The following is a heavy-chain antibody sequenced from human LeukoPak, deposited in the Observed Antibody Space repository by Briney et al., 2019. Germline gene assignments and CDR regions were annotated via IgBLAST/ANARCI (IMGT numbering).Heavy chain of an antibody. D-gene: IGHD5-18*01. CDR2: ISSSSSYI. CDR3: AKGATSRGYTYVAN. V-gene: IGHV3-21*04. J-gene: IGHJ4*02. CDR1: GFTFSSYS. Sequence: PGGSLRLSCAASGFTFSSYSMNWVRQAPGEGLEWVSSISSSSSYIYYADSVKGRFTISRDNAKNSLYLQMNSLRAEDTAVYYCAKGATSRGYTYVANWGQGTLVTVSS.